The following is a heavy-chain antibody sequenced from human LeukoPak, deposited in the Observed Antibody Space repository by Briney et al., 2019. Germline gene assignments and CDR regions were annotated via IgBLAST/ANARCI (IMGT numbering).Heavy chain of an antibody. J-gene: IGHJ6*03. Sequence: SQTLSLTCTVSGGSISSGSYYWSWIRQPAGKGLEWIGRIYTSGSTNYNPSLKSRVTISVDTSKNQFSLKLSSVTPEDTAVFYCARDQISIAVAGDYYSYYMDVWGKGTTVTVSS. CDR1: GGSISSGSYY. D-gene: IGHD6-19*01. CDR3: ARDQISIAVAGDYYSYYMDV. V-gene: IGHV4-61*02. CDR2: IYTSGST.